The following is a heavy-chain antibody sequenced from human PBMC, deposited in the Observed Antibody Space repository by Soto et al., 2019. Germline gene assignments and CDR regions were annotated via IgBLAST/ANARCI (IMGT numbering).Heavy chain of an antibody. CDR2: ISYDGSNK. D-gene: IGHD6-6*01. J-gene: IGHJ4*02. CDR3: ARLGGEGSSYFDY. Sequence: GGSLRLSCAASGFTFSSYAMHWVRQAPGKGLEWVAVISYDGSNKYYADSVKGRFTISRDNSKNTLYLQMNSLRAEDTAVYYCARLGGEGSSYFDYWGQGTLVTVSS. V-gene: IGHV3-30-3*01. CDR1: GFTFSSYA.